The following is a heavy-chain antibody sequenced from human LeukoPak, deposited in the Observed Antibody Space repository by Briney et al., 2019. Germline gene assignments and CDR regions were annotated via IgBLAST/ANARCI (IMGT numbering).Heavy chain of an antibody. CDR3: ARGADSSGYYSIFYFDY. CDR1: GGSISTYY. J-gene: IGHJ4*02. D-gene: IGHD3-22*01. V-gene: IGHV4-59*01. Sequence: SETLSLTCTVSGGSISTYYWSWIRQPPGKGLEYIGYIYYSGSTNYNPSLKSRVTISVDTSKNQFSLKLSSVTAADTAVYYCARGADSSGYYSIFYFDYWGQGTLVTVSS. CDR2: IYYSGST.